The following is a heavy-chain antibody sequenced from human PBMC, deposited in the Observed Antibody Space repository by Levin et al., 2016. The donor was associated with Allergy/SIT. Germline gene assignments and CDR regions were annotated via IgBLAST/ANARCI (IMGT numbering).Heavy chain of an antibody. CDR3: TRGVDYDLSRESDY. CDR1: GYTFTFYS. CDR2: ISAYNGDT. D-gene: IGHD3-16*01. Sequence: ASVKVSCKASGYTFTFYSMHWVRQAPGQGLEWMGWISAYNGDTNYAQKLQGRVTITTDTSATTAYIEVNNLRSEDTAVYYCTRGVDYDLSRESDYWGQGTLVTVSS. J-gene: IGHJ4*02. V-gene: IGHV1-3*01.